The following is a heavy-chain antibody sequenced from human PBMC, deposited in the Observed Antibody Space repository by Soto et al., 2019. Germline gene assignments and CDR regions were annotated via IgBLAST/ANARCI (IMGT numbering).Heavy chain of an antibody. V-gene: IGHV3-9*01. J-gene: IGHJ4*02. CDR3: AKDMCGGDCYWLDN. CDR2: ISWNSGDI. CDR1: GFTFENHA. D-gene: IGHD2-21*02. Sequence: HPGGSLRLSCAASGFTFENHAMHWVRQAPGKGLEWVSGISWNSGDIGYADSVKGRFTISRDNAKNSLYLQMSDLRPEDTALYYCAKDMCGGDCYWLDNWGQGTLVTVSS.